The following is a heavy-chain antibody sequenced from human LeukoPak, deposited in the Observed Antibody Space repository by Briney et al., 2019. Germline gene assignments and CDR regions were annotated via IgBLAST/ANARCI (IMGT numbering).Heavy chain of an antibody. V-gene: IGHV3-74*01. D-gene: IGHD4-17*01. Sequence: GGSLRLSCAASGFTFSTYAMHWVRQAPGKGLVWVSRVSTDGNIISYADSVKGRFTISRDNAKNTVYLQMNSLRAEDTAVYYCVRDRTTVTLFDSWGQGTLVTVSS. J-gene: IGHJ4*02. CDR2: VSTDGNII. CDR3: VRDRTTVTLFDS. CDR1: GFTFSTYA.